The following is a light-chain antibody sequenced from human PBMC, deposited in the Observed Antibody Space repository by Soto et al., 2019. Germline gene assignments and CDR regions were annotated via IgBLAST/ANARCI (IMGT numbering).Light chain of an antibody. CDR2: AAS. V-gene: IGKV1-39*01. J-gene: IGKJ2*01. Sequence: IQLTQSPSSLSASVGDRVTLTCRASQSINIYLNWYQQKPGKAPTLLIYAASSLQSGVPSTFSSGGSRTDITLTIISLQTEDFATYCCQQRYRSPYTFGQGTKLEI. CDR1: QSINIY. CDR3: QQRYRSPYT.